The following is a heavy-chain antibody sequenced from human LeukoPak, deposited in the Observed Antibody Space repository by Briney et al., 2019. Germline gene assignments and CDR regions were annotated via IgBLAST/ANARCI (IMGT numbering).Heavy chain of an antibody. CDR1: GGSFSGYY. V-gene: IGHV4-34*01. CDR3: ARAVPIAAASLDY. D-gene: IGHD6-13*01. CDR2: INHSGST. J-gene: IGHJ4*02. Sequence: PSETLSLTCAVYGGSFSGYYWSWIRQPPGKGLEWIGEINHSGSTNYNPSLKSRVTISVDTSKSQFSLKLSSVTAADTAVYYCARAVPIAAASLDYWGQGTLVTVSS.